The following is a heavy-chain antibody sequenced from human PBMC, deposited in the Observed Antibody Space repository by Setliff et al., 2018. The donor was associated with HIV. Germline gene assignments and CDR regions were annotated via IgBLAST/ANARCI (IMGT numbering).Heavy chain of an antibody. D-gene: IGHD1-7*01. CDR3: ARTNRWELLSPYFDA. V-gene: IGHV4-61*09. CDR1: GGSISSGSYY. J-gene: IGHJ4*02. CDR2: IHTSGST. Sequence: SETLSLTCTVSGGSISSGSYYWSWIRQPAGKGLEWIGHIHTSGSTKYNPSLKSRVTMSVDRPNNHFSLRLTSVTAADTAVYFCARTNRWELLSPYFDAWGQGTLVTVSS.